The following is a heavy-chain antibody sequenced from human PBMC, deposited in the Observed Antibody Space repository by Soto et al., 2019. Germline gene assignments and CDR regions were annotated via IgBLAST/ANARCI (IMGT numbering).Heavy chain of an antibody. CDR3: AREELRRRGGWFDP. D-gene: IGHD1-7*01. CDR2: IYYSGST. V-gene: IGHV4-61*01. Sequence: QVQLQESGPGLVKPSETLSLTCTVSGGSVSSGSYYWSWIRQPPGKGLEWIGYIYYSGSTNYNPSLKSRVTISVDTSKNQFSLKLSSVTAADTAVYYCAREELRRRGGWFDPWGQGTLVTVSS. J-gene: IGHJ5*02. CDR1: GGSVSSGSYY.